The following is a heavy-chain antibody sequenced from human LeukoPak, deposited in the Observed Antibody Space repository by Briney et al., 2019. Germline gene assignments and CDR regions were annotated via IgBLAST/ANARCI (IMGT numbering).Heavy chain of an antibody. CDR2: ISYTGAKK. J-gene: IGHJ4*02. V-gene: IGHV3-48*03. D-gene: IGHD2-15*01. Sequence: GGSLRLSCEASGFSFSSYEMNWVRQAPGKGLEWLSYISYTGAKKYYADSVQGRFTISRDNAKNSLYLQMNSLRVEDTAVYYCARDTQEAHDYWGQGTLVTVSS. CDR3: ARDTQEAHDY. CDR1: GFSFSSYE.